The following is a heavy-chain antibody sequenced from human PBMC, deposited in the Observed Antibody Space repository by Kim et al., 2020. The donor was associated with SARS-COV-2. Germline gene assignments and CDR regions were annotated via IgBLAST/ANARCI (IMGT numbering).Heavy chain of an antibody. CDR1: GGTFSSYA. CDR3: ARDYGGGPAAIGIAVAGTIWFDP. J-gene: IGHJ5*02. V-gene: IGHV1-69*13. Sequence: SVKVSCKASGGTFSSYAISWVRQAPGQGLEWMGGIIPIFGTANYAQKFQGRVTITADESTSTAYMELSSLRSEDTAVYYCARDYGGGPAAIGIAVAGTIWFDPWGQGTLVTVSS. CDR2: IIPIFGTA. D-gene: IGHD6-19*01.